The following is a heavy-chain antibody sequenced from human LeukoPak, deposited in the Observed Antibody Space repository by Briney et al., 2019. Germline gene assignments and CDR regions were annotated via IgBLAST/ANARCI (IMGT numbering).Heavy chain of an antibody. CDR2: LYSDGNA. CDR1: GFTVRSMY. Sequence: GGSLRLSCAVSGFTVRSMYMRGVRQAPGKGLEWVSFLYSDGNAYYADSVKGRFTLSRDSSRNTLYLQMNSLRVDDTAVYYCAGDTHSSSWYDHWGQGTLVTVSS. D-gene: IGHD6-19*01. CDR3: AGDTHSSSWYDH. V-gene: IGHV3-53*01. J-gene: IGHJ5*02.